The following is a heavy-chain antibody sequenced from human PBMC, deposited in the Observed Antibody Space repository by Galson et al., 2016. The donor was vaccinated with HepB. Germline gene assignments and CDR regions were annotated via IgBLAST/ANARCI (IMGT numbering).Heavy chain of an antibody. D-gene: IGHD3-10*01. CDR1: GFTFSSYS. CDR3: ARDCVLLWFGCPYTYSPCYDY. J-gene: IGHJ4*02. CDR2: ISSSSSYI. V-gene: IGHV3-21*01. Sequence: SLRLSCAASGFTFSSYSMNWVRQAPGKGLEWVSSISSSSSYIYYADSVKGRFTISRDNTKNSLYLQMNSLRAEDTAVYYCARDCVLLWFGCPYTYSPCYDYWGQGTLVTVSS.